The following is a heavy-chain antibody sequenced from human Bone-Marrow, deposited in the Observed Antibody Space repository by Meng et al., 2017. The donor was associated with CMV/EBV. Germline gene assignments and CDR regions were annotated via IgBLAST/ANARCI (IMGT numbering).Heavy chain of an antibody. J-gene: IGHJ4*02. CDR3: ARDRDWSIPDY. CDR1: GFIFRTSA. Sequence: SCAASGFIFRTSAMHWVRQAPGKGLEWVAIISYDGSHKYYADSVKGRFTISRDNSKHTLYLEVNSLRTEDTAVYYCARDRDWSIPDYWGQGTLVTVSS. V-gene: IGHV3-30-3*01. D-gene: IGHD3-9*01. CDR2: ISYDGSHK.